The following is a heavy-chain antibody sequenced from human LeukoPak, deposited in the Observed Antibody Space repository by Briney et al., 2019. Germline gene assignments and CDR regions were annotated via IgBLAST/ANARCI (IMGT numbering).Heavy chain of an antibody. CDR2: IIPILGIA. CDR1: GGTFSSYV. J-gene: IGHJ6*02. CDR3: ARESPVGSVLRFLEWSNENGYYYGMDV. Sequence: SVKVSCKASGGTFSSYVISWVRQAPGQGLEWMGRIIPILGIANYAQKFQGRVTITADKSTSTAYMELSSLRSEDTAVYYCARESPVGSVLRFLEWSNENGYYYGMDVWGQGTAVTVSS. D-gene: IGHD3-3*01. V-gene: IGHV1-69*04.